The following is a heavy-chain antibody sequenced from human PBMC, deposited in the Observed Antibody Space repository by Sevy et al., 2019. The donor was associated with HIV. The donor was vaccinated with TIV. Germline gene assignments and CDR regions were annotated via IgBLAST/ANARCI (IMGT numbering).Heavy chain of an antibody. CDR1: GGTFSSYA. J-gene: IGHJ4*02. V-gene: IGHV1-69*13. CDR2: IIPIFGTA. Sequence: ASVKVSCKASGGTFSSYAISWVRQAPGQGLEWMGGIIPIFGTANYAQKFQGRDTITADESTSTAYMELSTLRSEDTAVYYCARSPGIAAAAFDYWGQGTLVSVSS. CDR3: ARSPGIAAAAFDY. D-gene: IGHD6-13*01.